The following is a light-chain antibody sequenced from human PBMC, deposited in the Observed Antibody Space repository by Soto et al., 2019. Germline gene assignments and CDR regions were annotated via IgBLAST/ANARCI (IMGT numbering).Light chain of an antibody. CDR3: SSYGGRNNYV. J-gene: IGLJ1*01. CDR2: EVT. Sequence: QSALSQPPSASGSPGQSVTISCTGTSXDVGGYDYVSWYQQHPGKAPKLMIYEVTKRPSGVPDRFSGSKSGYTASLTVSGLQAEDEADYYCSSYGGRNNYVFGTGTKVTVL. V-gene: IGLV2-8*01. CDR1: SXDVGGYDY.